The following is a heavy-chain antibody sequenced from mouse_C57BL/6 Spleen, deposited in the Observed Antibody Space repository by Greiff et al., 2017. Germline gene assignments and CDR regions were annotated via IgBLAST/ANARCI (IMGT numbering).Heavy chain of an antibody. CDR2: IYPGDGDT. CDR1: GYAFSSSW. CDR3: ARSYYGSSIYAMDY. Sequence: QVQLQQSGPELVKPGASVKISCKASGYAFSSSWMNWVKQRPGKGLEWIGRIYPGDGDTNYNGKFKGKATLTADKSSSTAYMQLSSLTSEDSAVYFCARSYYGSSIYAMDYWGQGTSVTVSS. V-gene: IGHV1-82*01. J-gene: IGHJ4*01. D-gene: IGHD1-1*01.